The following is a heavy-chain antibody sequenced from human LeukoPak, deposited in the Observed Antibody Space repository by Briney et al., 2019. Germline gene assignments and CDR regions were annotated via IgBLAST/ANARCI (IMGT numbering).Heavy chain of an antibody. CDR3: ARDAAYYYGSGSYRNGLDY. Sequence: SETLSLTCTVSRGSITNYHWSWIRQTAWEGLEWIGRMDTSGRTYHNPSLKSRLTMSVDTSKNQFSLKLSSVTAADTAVYYCARDAAYYYGSGSYRNGLDYWGQGSLVTVSS. D-gene: IGHD3-10*01. V-gene: IGHV4-4*07. J-gene: IGHJ4*02. CDR1: RGSITNYH. CDR2: MDTSGRT.